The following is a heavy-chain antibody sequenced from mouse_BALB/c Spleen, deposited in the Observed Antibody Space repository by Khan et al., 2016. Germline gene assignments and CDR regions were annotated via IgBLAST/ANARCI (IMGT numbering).Heavy chain of an antibody. CDR2: IDPANGNT. CDR1: GFNIKDTY. J-gene: IGHJ3*01. V-gene: IGHV14-3*02. Sequence: IQLVQSGAELVKPGASVKLSCTASGFNIKDTYMHWVKQRPEQGLEWIGRIDPANGNTKYDPKFQGMATITADTSSNTAYLQLSSLTSEDTAVYYCARSPYDYDVGFAYWGQGTLVTVSA. CDR3: ARSPYDYDVGFAY. D-gene: IGHD2-4*01.